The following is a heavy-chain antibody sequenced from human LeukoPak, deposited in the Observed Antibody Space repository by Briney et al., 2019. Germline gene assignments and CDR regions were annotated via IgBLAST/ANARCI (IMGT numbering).Heavy chain of an antibody. CDR3: ATRPAGNTWAAIFDF. J-gene: IGHJ5*01. Sequence: PSETLSLTCTVFGSMSNHFWSWIRQPPGEGLEGIGYIYDTGAIDYTPSLKSRVNMSVDTSANQFSLKLSSVTTADTAVYYCATRPAGNTWAAIFDFSSRGTLVTASS. CDR1: GSMSNHF. V-gene: IGHV4-59*11. CDR2: IYDTGAI. D-gene: IGHD6-6*01.